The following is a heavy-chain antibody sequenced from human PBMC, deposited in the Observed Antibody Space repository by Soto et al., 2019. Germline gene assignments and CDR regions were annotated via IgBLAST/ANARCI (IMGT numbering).Heavy chain of an antibody. CDR3: ARNTSAAAGTFDP. D-gene: IGHD6-13*01. V-gene: IGHV1-18*01. J-gene: IGHJ5*02. Sequence: QVQLVQSGAEVKKPGASVKVSCKASGYTFISNGISWVRQAPGQGREWMGWISHYSSYTNYEQKFQGRVTMSTDTSTSTDYLELNSLKSDDTAVYYCARNTSAAAGTFDPWGQGTLVTVSS. CDR1: GYTFISNG. CDR2: ISHYSSYT.